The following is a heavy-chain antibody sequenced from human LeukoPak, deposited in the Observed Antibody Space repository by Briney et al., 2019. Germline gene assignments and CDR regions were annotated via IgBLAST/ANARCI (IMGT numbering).Heavy chain of an antibody. Sequence: GGSLRLSCAASGFTFIGYCLHWVRQAPGRGLVWVSRINIDGSTSNYADSVKGRFTISRDNAKNAVYLQMSSLRVQDTALYYCARASVLATPPFAYWGQGTLVTVSS. CDR1: GFTFIGYC. CDR2: INIDGSTS. V-gene: IGHV3-74*01. J-gene: IGHJ4*02. CDR3: ARASVLATPPFAY. D-gene: IGHD5-12*01.